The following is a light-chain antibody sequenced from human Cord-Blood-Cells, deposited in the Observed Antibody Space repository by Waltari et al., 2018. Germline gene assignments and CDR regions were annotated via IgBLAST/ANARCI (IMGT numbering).Light chain of an antibody. J-gene: IGKJ2*01. Sequence: EIVLTQSPGTLSLSQGDRATLSCRASQSVSSSYLSWYQQKPGHAPRLLIYGASSRATGIPDRFSGSGSGTDFTLTISRLEPEDFAVYYCQQYGSSPMYTFGQGTKLEIK. V-gene: IGKV3-20*01. CDR2: GAS. CDR1: QSVSSSY. CDR3: QQYGSSPMYT.